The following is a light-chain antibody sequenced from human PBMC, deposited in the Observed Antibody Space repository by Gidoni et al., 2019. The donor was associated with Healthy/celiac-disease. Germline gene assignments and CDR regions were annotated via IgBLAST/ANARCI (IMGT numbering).Light chain of an antibody. CDR3: QPWGTGIQV. J-gene: IGLJ3*02. V-gene: IGLV4-69*01. CDR2: LNSDGSH. Sequence: QLVLTQSPSASASLGASVKLTCTLSSGHSSYAIAWHQQQPEKGPRYLMKLNSDGSHSKGDGIPARFSGSSSGAERYLTISRLQSEDEADYYCQPWGTGIQVFGGGTTLTVL. CDR1: SGHSSYA.